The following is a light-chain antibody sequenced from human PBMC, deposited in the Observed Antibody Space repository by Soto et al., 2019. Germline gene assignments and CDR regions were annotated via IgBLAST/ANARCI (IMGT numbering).Light chain of an antibody. CDR3: QSYDSSPSGRV. J-gene: IGLJ3*02. CDR2: GNN. Sequence: QSVLTQPPSVSGAPGQRVTISCTGSSSNIGAGYDVHWYQHLPGAAPKLLIFGNNKRPSGVSDRFSGSKSGTSASLAIDGLHAEDEADYYCQSYDSSPSGRVFVGGTKLTVL. V-gene: IGLV1-40*01. CDR1: SSNIGAGYD.